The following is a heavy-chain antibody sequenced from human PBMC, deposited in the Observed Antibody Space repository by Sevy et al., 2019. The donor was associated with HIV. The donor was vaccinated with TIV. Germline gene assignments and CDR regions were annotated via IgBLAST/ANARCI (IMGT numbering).Heavy chain of an antibody. CDR3: ATSRSGYFDSSGYYLY. J-gene: IGHJ4*02. Sequence: GESLKISCQGSGYSFTSHWIGWVRHMPGKGLEWMGIIYPEASETRYSPSFHGQVTFSADKHIGTAYLQWSSLKASDTAMYYCATSRSGYFDSSGYYLYWGQGTLVTVSS. V-gene: IGHV5-51*04. D-gene: IGHD3-22*01. CDR1: GYSFTSHW. CDR2: IYPEASET.